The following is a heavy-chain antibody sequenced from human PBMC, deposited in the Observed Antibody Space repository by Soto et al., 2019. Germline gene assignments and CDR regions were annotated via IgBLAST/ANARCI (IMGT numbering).Heavy chain of an antibody. CDR2: IYYSGST. CDR3: AAGTLGAVWTPLDD. CDR1: GGSFSENY. J-gene: IGHJ4*02. Sequence: QVQLQESGPRLVEPSETLSLTCDVSGGSFSENYWTWIRQYPGQGLEWIGYIYYSGSTNYNPSLKSRVTISVDASRSQFSLKLTSVTAADTALYYCAAGTLGAVWTPLDDWGQGTLVTVSS. V-gene: IGHV4-59*03. D-gene: IGHD3-16*01.